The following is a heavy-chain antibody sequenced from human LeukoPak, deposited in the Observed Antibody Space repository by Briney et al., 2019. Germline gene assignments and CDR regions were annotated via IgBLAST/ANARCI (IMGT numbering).Heavy chain of an antibody. CDR1: GYSFTSYW. Sequence: GESLKISCKGSGYSFTSYWIGWVRQMPGKGLEWMGIIYPGDSDTRYSPSFQGQVTISADKSISTAYLQWSSLKASDTAMYYCARQRVTMVRGLIIPHYFDYWGQGTLVTVSS. J-gene: IGHJ4*02. CDR3: ARQRVTMVRGLIIPHYFDY. CDR2: IYPGDSDT. D-gene: IGHD3-10*01. V-gene: IGHV5-51*01.